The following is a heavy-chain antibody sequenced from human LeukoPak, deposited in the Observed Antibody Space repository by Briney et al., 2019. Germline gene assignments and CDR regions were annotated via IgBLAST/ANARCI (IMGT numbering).Heavy chain of an antibody. CDR1: GFNFNNYA. J-gene: IGHJ4*02. D-gene: IGHD3-22*01. Sequence: GGSLRLSCAASGFNFNNYAMYWVRQAPGKELEWVAFISYDGTNKYYADSVKGRFTISRDNAKNTVYLQMNSLRAEDTAVYYCVRDWGYDSSGYWQKYFDTWGQGTLVTVSS. V-gene: IGHV3-30*04. CDR3: VRDWGYDSSGYWQKYFDT. CDR2: ISYDGTNK.